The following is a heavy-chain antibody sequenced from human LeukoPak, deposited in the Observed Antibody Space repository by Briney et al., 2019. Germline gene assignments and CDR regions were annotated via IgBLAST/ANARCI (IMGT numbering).Heavy chain of an antibody. D-gene: IGHD5-12*01. J-gene: IGHJ6*03. CDR2: IYPGDSDT. Sequence: GESLKISCKGSGYSFTSYWIGWVRQIPGKGLEWMGIIYPGDSDTRYSPSFQVQVTISADKSISTAYLQWSSLKASDTAMYYCARRSSDLENYYYYMDVWGKGTTVTVPS. CDR3: ARRSSDLENYYYYMDV. V-gene: IGHV5-51*01. CDR1: GYSFTSYW.